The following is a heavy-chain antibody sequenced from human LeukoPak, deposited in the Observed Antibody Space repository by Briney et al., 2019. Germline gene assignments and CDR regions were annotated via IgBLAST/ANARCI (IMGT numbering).Heavy chain of an antibody. CDR1: GFTFSSYE. CDR2: ISSSGSTI. Sequence: GGSLRLSCAASGFTFSSYEMNWVRQAPGKGLEWVSYISSSGSTIYYADSVKGRFTISRDNAKNSLYLQMNSLRAKDTAVYYCATTEGLELNPEGRLDYWGQGTLVTVSS. CDR3: ATTEGLELNPEGRLDY. D-gene: IGHD1-7*01. V-gene: IGHV3-48*03. J-gene: IGHJ4*02.